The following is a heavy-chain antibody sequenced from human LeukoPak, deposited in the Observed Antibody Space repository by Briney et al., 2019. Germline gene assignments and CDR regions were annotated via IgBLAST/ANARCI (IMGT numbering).Heavy chain of an antibody. D-gene: IGHD4-17*01. J-gene: IGHJ6*02. CDR2: IIRSGSTI. Sequence: GGSLRLSCAASAFTFSSHQMNSVRHAPRKRLQWVSYIIRSGSTINYADSVKGRFTISRDNAKYTLYLQMTSLRAEDTAVYYCARDGTTVTTNYYYGMDVWGQGTTVTVSS. CDR3: ARDGTTVTTNYYYGMDV. CDR1: AFTFSSHQ. V-gene: IGHV3-48*03.